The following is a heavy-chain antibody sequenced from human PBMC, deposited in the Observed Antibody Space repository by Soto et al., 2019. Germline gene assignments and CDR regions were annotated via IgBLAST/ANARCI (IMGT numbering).Heavy chain of an antibody. CDR1: GGTSSSYA. CDR2: IIPIFGTA. CDR3: ASPLGELSLVYY. D-gene: IGHD3-16*02. J-gene: IGHJ4*02. V-gene: IGHV1-69*13. Sequence: ASVKVPCKASGGTSSSYAISWVRQAPGQGLEWMGGIIPIFGTANYAQKFQGRVTITADESTSTAYMELSSLRSEDTAVYYCASPLGELSLVYYWGQGTLVTVSS.